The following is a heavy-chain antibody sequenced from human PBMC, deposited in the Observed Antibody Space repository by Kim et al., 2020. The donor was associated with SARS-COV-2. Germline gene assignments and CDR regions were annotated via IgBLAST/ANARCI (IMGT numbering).Heavy chain of an antibody. CDR2: ISSSSGTI. Sequence: LSLTCAASGFTFRSYSMNWVRQAPGKGLEWITHISSSSGTIYYADSVKGRFTISRDNAKNSLYLQMNSLRAEDTAVYYCARGVSGYSSSWLGDNWFDPWGQGTLVTVSS. CDR1: GFTFRSYS. CDR3: ARGVSGYSSSWLGDNWFDP. V-gene: IGHV3-48*04. J-gene: IGHJ5*02. D-gene: IGHD6-13*01.